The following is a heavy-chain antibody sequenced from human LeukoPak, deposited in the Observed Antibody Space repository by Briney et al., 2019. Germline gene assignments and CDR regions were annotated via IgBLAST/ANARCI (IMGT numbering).Heavy chain of an antibody. J-gene: IGHJ4*02. D-gene: IGHD3-10*01. CDR3: ARLVYHYGSGSYYKAFDY. CDR2: INHSGST. CDR1: GGSFSGYY. V-gene: IGHV4-34*01. Sequence: SETLSLTCAVYGGSFSGYYWSWIRQPPGKGLEWIGEINHSGSTNYNPSLKSRVTISVDTSKNQFSLKLSSVTAADTAVYYCARLVYHYGSGSYYKAFDYWGQGTLVTVSS.